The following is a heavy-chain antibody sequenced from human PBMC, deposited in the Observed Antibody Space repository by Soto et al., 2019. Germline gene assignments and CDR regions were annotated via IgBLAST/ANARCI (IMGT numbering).Heavy chain of an antibody. V-gene: IGHV1-8*01. CDR3: ARMASFGTLNWFDP. Sequence: ASVTVSCKASGYTFTSYDISWVRQATGQGLKWMGWMNPGSGKTGYANKFQGRVTMTRDASTSTAHLELSSLTSEDTAVYYCARMASFGTLNWFDPWGQGTLVTVSS. D-gene: IGHD3-16*01. CDR1: GYTFTSYD. CDR2: MNPGSGKT. J-gene: IGHJ5*02.